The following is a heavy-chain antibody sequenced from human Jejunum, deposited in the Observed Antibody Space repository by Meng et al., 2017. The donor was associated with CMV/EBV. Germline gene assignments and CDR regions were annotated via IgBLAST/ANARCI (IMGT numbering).Heavy chain of an antibody. CDR2: IRDDGSEE. V-gene: IGHV3-30*02. CDR1: GFPCNIYV. J-gene: IGHJ4*02. D-gene: IGHD2-15*01. CDR3: TKGGFDS. Sequence: GGGFVQPGGSWSLYSVTSGFPCNIYVMPWFRQAPGKGLEWVTCIRDDGSEEFYVDSVKGRFTISRDNSKNTLYLHMHSLRVDDSALYYCTKGGFDSWGQGTLVTVSS.